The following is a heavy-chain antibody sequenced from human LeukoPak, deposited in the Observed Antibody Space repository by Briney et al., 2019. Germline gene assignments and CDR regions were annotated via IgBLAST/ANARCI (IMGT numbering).Heavy chain of an antibody. Sequence: GAPVKVSCTASGYTFTSYAMNWVRQAPGQGLEWMGWINTNTGNPTYAQGFTGRFVFSLDTSVSTAYLQISSLKAEDTVVYYCARAALEGPFDYWGQGTLVTVSS. V-gene: IGHV7-4-1*02. D-gene: IGHD3-3*02. CDR3: ARAALEGPFDY. J-gene: IGHJ4*02. CDR2: INTNTGNP. CDR1: GYTFTSYA.